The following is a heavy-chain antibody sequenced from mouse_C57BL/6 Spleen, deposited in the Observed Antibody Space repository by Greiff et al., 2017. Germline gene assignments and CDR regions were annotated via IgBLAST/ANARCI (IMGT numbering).Heavy chain of an antibody. D-gene: IGHD2-4*01. J-gene: IGHJ3*01. CDR3: AGYYYYDGWFAY. Sequence: QVQLQQPGAELVKPGASVKMSCKASGYTFTSYWITWVKQRPGQGLEWIGDIYPGSGSTNYNEKFKSKATLTVDTSSSTAYMQLSSLTSEDSAVYYCAGYYYYDGWFAYWGQGTLVTVSA. CDR2: IYPGSGST. V-gene: IGHV1-55*01. CDR1: GYTFTSYW.